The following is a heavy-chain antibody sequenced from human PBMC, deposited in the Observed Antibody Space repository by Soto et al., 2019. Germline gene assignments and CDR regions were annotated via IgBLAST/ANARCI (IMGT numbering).Heavy chain of an antibody. V-gene: IGHV3-64*01. CDR3: ARDFSGDVDMDV. CDR1: GFTFSSYA. D-gene: IGHD3-10*01. CDR2: ISSNGGST. J-gene: IGHJ6*03. Sequence: PGGSLRLSCAASGFTFSSYAMHWVRQAPGKGLEYVSAISSNGGSTYYANSVKGRFTISRDNSKNTLYLQMGSLRAEDMAVYYCARDFSGDVDMDVWGKGTTLTVSS.